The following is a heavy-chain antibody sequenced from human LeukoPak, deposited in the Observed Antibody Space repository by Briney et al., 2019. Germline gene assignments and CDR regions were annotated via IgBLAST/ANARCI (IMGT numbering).Heavy chain of an antibody. V-gene: IGHV4-59*11. CDR2: VYYSGTT. J-gene: IGHJ5*02. D-gene: IGHD4-17*01. CDR1: GGSITSHY. CDR3: ARGLTTVTHNWFDP. Sequence: PSETLSLTCTVSGGSITSHYWSWIRQPPGKGLEWIGYVYYSGTTNYNPSLKSRVTISVDTSKNQFSLKLSSVTAADTAVYYCARGLTTVTHNWFDPWGQGTLVTVSS.